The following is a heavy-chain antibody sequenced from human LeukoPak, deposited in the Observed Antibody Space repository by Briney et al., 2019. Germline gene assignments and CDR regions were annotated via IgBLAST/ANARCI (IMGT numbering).Heavy chain of an antibody. CDR3: AKGMGDGTGYYTFDY. CDR2: INGDGRIT. V-gene: IGHV3-74*01. J-gene: IGHJ4*02. D-gene: IGHD3-22*01. Sequence: GGSLRLSCAASGFTLSSYWMHWVRHAPGKGLVWVSRINGDGRITTYADSVKGRFTISRDNSENTLYLQMNRLRAEDTAVYYCAKGMGDGTGYYTFDYWGQGTLVTVSS. CDR1: GFTLSSYW.